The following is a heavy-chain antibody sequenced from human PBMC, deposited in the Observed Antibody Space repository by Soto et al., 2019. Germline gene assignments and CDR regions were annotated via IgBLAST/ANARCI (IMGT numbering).Heavy chain of an antibody. J-gene: IGHJ5*02. Sequence: QVQLVESGGGLVKPGGSLRLSCAASGFTFSDYYMSWIRQAPGKGLECVSYISSSGSTISYADSVNGRFTISRDNAKNSLYLQMNSLRAEDTAVYYCARDPIVVVPAARYWFDPWGQGTLVTVSS. CDR2: ISSSGSTI. D-gene: IGHD2-2*01. CDR3: ARDPIVVVPAARYWFDP. V-gene: IGHV3-11*01. CDR1: GFTFSDYY.